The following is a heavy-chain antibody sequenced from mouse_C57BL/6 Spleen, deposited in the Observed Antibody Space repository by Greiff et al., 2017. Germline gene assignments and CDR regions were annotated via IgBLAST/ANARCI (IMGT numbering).Heavy chain of an antibody. CDR3: AGSPSTMVTSLDY. CDR1: GYAFSSSW. V-gene: IGHV1-82*01. J-gene: IGHJ2*01. D-gene: IGHD2-2*01. Sequence: VQLQQSGPELVKPGASVKISCKASGYAFSSSWMNWVKQRPGKGLEWIGRIYPGDGGTNYNGKFKGKATLTADKSSSTAYMPLSSLTSEDSAVYCCAGSPSTMVTSLDYWGQGTTLTVSS. CDR2: IYPGDGGT.